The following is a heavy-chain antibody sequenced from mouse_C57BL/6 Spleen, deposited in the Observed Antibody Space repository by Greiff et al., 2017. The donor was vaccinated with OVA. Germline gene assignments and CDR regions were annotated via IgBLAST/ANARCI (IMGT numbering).Heavy chain of an antibody. CDR3: ASSCYSNYGGAMDY. D-gene: IGHD2-5*01. J-gene: IGHJ4*01. CDR2: INPSNGGT. Sequence: VKLVESGTELVKPGASVKLSCKASGYTFTSYWMHWVKQRPGQGLEWIGNINPSNGGTNYNKKFKSKATLTVDKSSSTAYMQLSSLTSEDSAVYYCASSCYSNYGGAMDYWGQGTSVTVSS. V-gene: IGHV1-53*01. CDR1: GYTFTSYW.